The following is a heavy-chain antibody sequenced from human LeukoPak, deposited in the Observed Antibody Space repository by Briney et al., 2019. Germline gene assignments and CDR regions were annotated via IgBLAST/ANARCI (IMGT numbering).Heavy chain of an antibody. CDR2: IYYSGST. D-gene: IGHD3-22*01. V-gene: IGHV4-59*01. CDR1: GGSISSYC. Sequence: PSETLSLACTVSGGSISSYCWSWIRQPPGKGLEWIGYIYYSGSTNYNPSLKSRVTISVDTSKNQFSLKLSSVTAADTAVYYCARESNWYYYNSSGYRDAFDIWGQGTMVTVSS. CDR3: ARESNWYYYNSSGYRDAFDI. J-gene: IGHJ3*02.